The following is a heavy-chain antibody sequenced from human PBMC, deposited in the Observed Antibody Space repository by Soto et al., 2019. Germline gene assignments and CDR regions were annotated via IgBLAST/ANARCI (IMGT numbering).Heavy chain of an antibody. J-gene: IGHJ4*02. CDR3: ARQEGYSGPNDY. V-gene: IGHV5-51*01. CDR1: GYSFTTHW. Sequence: PGESLKISCQGSGYSFTTHWIGWVRQMPGKGLEWMCIIYPGDSDTRYSPSFQGQVTFSADKSISTAYLQWSSLKASDTAMYYCARQEGYSGPNDYGGQGPLVTVSS. CDR2: IYPGDSDT. D-gene: IGHD5-12*01.